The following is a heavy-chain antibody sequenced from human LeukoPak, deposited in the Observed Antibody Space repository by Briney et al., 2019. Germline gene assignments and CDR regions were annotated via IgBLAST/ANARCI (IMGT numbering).Heavy chain of an antibody. CDR2: IWYDGSNK. CDR3: ARSPITMVRGVTKYYYYGMDV. Sequence: GGSLRLSCAASGFTFSSYGMHWVRQAPGKGLEWVAVIWYDGSNKYYADSVKGRFTISRDNSKNTLYLQMNSLRAEDTAVYYCARSPITMVRGVTKYYYYGMDVWGQGTTVTVSS. J-gene: IGHJ6*02. V-gene: IGHV3-33*01. CDR1: GFTFSSYG. D-gene: IGHD3-10*01.